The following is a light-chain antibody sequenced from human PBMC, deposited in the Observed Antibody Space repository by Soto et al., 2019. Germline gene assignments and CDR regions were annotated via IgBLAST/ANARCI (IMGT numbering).Light chain of an antibody. CDR3: QKFTSAPFT. CDR1: QNIVNY. Sequence: DIQMTQSPSSLSASVGDRVTITCLASQNIVNYLNLYQWKPGKLPKLLIYAASILQSGVPSRFSGSGSGTDFTLTISSLQPEDVAIYYCQKFTSAPFTFGGGTKVDIK. CDR2: AAS. V-gene: IGKV1-27*01. J-gene: IGKJ4*01.